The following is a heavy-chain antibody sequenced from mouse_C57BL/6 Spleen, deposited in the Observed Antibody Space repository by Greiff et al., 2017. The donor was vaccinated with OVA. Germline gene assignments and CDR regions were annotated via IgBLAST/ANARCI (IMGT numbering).Heavy chain of an antibody. Sequence: EVKVVESGGGLVQPGGSLSLSCAASGFTFTDYYMSWVRQPPGKALEWLGFIRNKANGYTTEYSASVKGRFTISRDNSQSILYLQMNALRAEDSATYYCARYTTNFDYWGQGTTLTVSS. CDR2: IRNKANGYTT. J-gene: IGHJ2*01. V-gene: IGHV7-3*01. CDR3: ARYTTNFDY. CDR1: GFTFTDYY.